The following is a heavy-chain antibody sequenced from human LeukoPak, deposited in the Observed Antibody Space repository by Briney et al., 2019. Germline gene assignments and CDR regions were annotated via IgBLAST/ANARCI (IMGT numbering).Heavy chain of an antibody. CDR2: IWYDGSNK. J-gene: IGHJ4*02. V-gene: IGHV3-33*01. D-gene: IGHD3-10*01. Sequence: GRSLRLSCAASGFTFSSYGMHWVRQAPGKGLEWVAAIWYDGSNKYYADFVKGRFTISRDNSKNTLYLQMNSLRAEDTAVYYCARDPMVRGVNALDYWGQGTLVTVSS. CDR1: GFTFSSYG. CDR3: ARDPMVRGVNALDY.